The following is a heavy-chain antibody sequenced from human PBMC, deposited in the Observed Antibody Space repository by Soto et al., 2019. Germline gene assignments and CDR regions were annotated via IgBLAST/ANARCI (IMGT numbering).Heavy chain of an antibody. Sequence: QVQLVQSGAEVKKPGSSVKVSCKASGGTFSSYAISWVRQAPGQGLEWMGGIIPIFGTANDAQKFQGRVTITADESTSPAGIEVSSLRSEDTTVYYWARDVRLNWGEYYLCSFAIWGQGTMGIVSS. J-gene: IGHJ3*02. CDR1: GGTFSSYA. D-gene: IGHD7-27*01. CDR3: ARDVRLNWGEYYLCSFAI. CDR2: IIPIFGTA. V-gene: IGHV1-69*12.